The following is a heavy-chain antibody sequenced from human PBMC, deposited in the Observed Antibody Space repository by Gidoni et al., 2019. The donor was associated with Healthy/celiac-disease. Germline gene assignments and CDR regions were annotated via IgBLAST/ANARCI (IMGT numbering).Heavy chain of an antibody. V-gene: IGHV4-34*01. D-gene: IGHD3-10*01. CDR1: GGSFRGYY. CDR3: ARGIYNGSGIYYKSCAFDI. J-gene: IGHJ3*02. CDR2: INHSGST. Sequence: QVQLQQWGAGLLQPSDTLSLHCGVSGGSFRGYYWSWIRQPPGKGLEWIGEINHSGSTNYNPSLKSRVTISVDTSKNQFSLKLSSVTAADTAVYYCARGIYNGSGIYYKSCAFDIWGQGTMVTVSS.